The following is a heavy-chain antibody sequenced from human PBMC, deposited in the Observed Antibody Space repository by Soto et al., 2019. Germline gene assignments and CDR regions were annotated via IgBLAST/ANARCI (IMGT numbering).Heavy chain of an antibody. Sequence: GSSVKVSCKASGYTFTSSDINWVRQATVQGLEWMGWVNPNGGNTGYAQKFQGRVTMTRNTSISTAYMWLSSLSPEDTAVYYCAYLGSRRHDLLYIRGRGTMVTGS. CDR2: VNPNGGNT. D-gene: IGHD1-26*01. J-gene: IGHJ3*02. CDR1: GYTFTSSD. V-gene: IGHV1-8*01. CDR3: AYLGSRRHDLLYI.